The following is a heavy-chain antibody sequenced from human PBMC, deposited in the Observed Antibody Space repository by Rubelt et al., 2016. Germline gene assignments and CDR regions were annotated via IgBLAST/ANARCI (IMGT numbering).Heavy chain of an antibody. Sequence: EVHLLESGGGLVQPGGSLRLSCAASGFTFSNYGMTWVRQPPGKGLEWVSSVGVSGSSTYYTDSVRGRFTLSRDNSKNTLFLHMNSLRAEDAAVYYGGKQHSSGKPYEYWGQGTLVTVSA. D-gene: IGHD3-22*01. V-gene: IGHV3-23*01. J-gene: IGHJ4*02. CDR2: VGVSGSST. CDR3: GKQHSSGKPYEY. CDR1: GFTFSNYG.